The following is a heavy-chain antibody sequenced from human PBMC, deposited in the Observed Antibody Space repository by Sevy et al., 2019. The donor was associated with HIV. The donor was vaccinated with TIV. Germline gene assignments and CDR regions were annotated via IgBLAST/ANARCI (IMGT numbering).Heavy chain of an antibody. D-gene: IGHD4-17*01. Sequence: GGSLRLSCAASGFTFSSHAMSWVRQAPGKGLEWVSAISGSGGSTYYADSVKGRFTISKDTSKNTLYLQMNSLRAEETAVYSCAKDVPGYGDYRPEYFQHWGPGTLVTVSS. CDR2: ISGSGGST. J-gene: IGHJ1*01. CDR3: AKDVPGYGDYRPEYFQH. CDR1: GFTFSSHA. V-gene: IGHV3-23*01.